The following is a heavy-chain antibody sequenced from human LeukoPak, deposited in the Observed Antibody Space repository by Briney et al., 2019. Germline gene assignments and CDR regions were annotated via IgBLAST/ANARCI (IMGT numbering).Heavy chain of an antibody. Sequence: RASVKVSCKASGYTFTSYGISWVRQAPGQGLEWMGWISAYNGNTNYAQKLQGRVTMTTDTSTSTAYMELRSLRSDDTAVYYCARDENDYGDYREGDGYYYYYYMDVWGKGTTVTVSS. V-gene: IGHV1-18*01. CDR1: GYTFTSYG. CDR2: ISAYNGNT. CDR3: ARDENDYGDYREGDGYYYYYYMDV. J-gene: IGHJ6*03. D-gene: IGHD4-17*01.